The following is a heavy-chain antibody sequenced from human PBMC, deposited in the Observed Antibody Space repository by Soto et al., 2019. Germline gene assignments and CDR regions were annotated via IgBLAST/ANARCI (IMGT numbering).Heavy chain of an antibody. V-gene: IGHV4-31*03. CDR2: IYYSGST. D-gene: IGHD3-22*01. Sequence: PSVTPARTCTVCGGSLNIGGYYLSWIRHHPGKGLEWIGYIYYSGSTYYDPSLKSRVTISVDTSKNQFSLKLSSVTAADTAVYYCARDVGISYDSSGLNAWSGPWGLATRFTVSS. J-gene: IGHJ5*02. CDR1: GGSLNIGGYY. CDR3: ARDVGISYDSSGLNAWSGP.